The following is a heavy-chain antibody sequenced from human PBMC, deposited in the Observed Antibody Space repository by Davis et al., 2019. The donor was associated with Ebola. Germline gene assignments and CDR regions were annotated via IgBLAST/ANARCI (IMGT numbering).Heavy chain of an antibody. D-gene: IGHD2-15*01. CDR3: ARGPRDIVVVVAAMPFDP. CDR1: GFTVSSNY. V-gene: IGHV3-48*02. J-gene: IGHJ5*02. CDR2: ISSSSSTI. Sequence: GESLKISCAASGFTVSSNYMSWVRQAPGKGLEWVSYISSSSSTIYYADSVKGRFTISRDNAKNSLYLQMNSLRDEDTAVYYCARGPRDIVVVVAAMPFDPWGQGTLVTVSS.